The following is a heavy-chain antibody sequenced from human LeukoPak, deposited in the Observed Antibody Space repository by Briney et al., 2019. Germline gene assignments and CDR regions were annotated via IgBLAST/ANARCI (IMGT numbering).Heavy chain of an antibody. D-gene: IGHD1-7*01. CDR1: GGSIASSSSY. CDR2: MYCSGST. J-gene: IGHJ5*02. V-gene: IGHV4-39*07. Sequence: SETLSLTCTVSGGSIASSSSYWDWIRQPPGKGLEWIGSMYCSGSTYYNPSLKSRVTISVDTSKNQFSLKLSSVTAADTAVYYCARSPITGTTLNWFDPWGQGTLVTVSS. CDR3: ARSPITGTTLNWFDP.